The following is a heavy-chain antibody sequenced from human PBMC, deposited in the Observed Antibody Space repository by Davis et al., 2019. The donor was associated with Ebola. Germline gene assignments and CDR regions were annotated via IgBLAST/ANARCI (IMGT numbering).Heavy chain of an antibody. D-gene: IGHD4-17*01. CDR2: INAGNGNT. J-gene: IGHJ4*02. Sequence: ASVKVSCKASGYTFTSYAMHWVRQAPGQRLEWMGWINAGNGNTKYSQKFQGRVTITRDTSASIAYMELSSLRSEDTAVYYCASDYGDYGEGHFDYWGQGTLVTVSS. V-gene: IGHV1-3*01. CDR3: ASDYGDYGEGHFDY. CDR1: GYTFTSYA.